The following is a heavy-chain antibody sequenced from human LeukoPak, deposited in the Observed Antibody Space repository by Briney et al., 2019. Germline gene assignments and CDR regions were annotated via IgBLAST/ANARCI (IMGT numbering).Heavy chain of an antibody. J-gene: IGHJ4*02. CDR1: GFTFSSYW. CDR3: TRDGGLYSTPSLLDY. D-gene: IGHD3-16*02. Sequence: GGSLRLSCAASGFTFSSYWMSWVRQAPGKGLEWVANIKQDGNEKFYVDSVKGRFTISRDNAKNSLYLQMHSLRDEDTAVYYCTRDGGLYSTPSLLDYWGQGNLVTVSS. V-gene: IGHV3-7*01. CDR2: IKQDGNEK.